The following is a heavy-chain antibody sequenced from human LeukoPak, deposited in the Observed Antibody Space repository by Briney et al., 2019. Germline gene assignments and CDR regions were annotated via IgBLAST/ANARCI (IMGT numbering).Heavy chain of an antibody. CDR3: AKKTSLTCYRNWFDP. D-gene: IGHD3-9*01. J-gene: IGHJ5*02. CDR1: GFTFSSYA. V-gene: IGHV3-23*01. Sequence: GGSLRLSCAASGFTFSSYAMTWVRQAPGKGLEWVSYINNGGGSAYYADSVKGRFTTSRDNSNNTTYLQTSTLRAEDAARYYCAKKTSLTCYRNWFDPWGQGTLVSASS. CDR2: INNGGGSA.